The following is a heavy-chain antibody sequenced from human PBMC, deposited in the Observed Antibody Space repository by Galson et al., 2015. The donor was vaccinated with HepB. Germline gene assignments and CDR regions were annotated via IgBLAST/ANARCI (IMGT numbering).Heavy chain of an antibody. CDR2: IRSKASNYAT. CDR1: GFTFSGSA. D-gene: IGHD6-19*01. V-gene: IGHV3-73*01. Sequence: SLRLSCAASGFTFSGSAIHWVRQASGKGPEWVGRIRSKASNYATSYVPSLKGRFTISRDDSKNMAYLHMKSLKTEDTAVYYCARGVAVDTWYFFDFWGQGALVTVSS. CDR3: ARGVAVDTWYFFDF. J-gene: IGHJ4*02.